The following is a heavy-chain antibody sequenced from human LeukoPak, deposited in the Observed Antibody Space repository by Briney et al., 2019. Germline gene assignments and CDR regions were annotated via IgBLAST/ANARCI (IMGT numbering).Heavy chain of an antibody. CDR3: AKYFASGSYYKLPH. CDR1: GFTFSSYA. D-gene: IGHD3-10*01. Sequence: GGSLRLSCAASGFTFSSYAMSWVRQAPGKGLEWVSTISGSGAYTYYADSVKGRFTISRDNSKNTLYLQMNSLRAEDTAVYSCAKYFASGSYYKLPHWGQGTLVTVSS. J-gene: IGHJ1*01. CDR2: ISGSGAYT. V-gene: IGHV3-23*01.